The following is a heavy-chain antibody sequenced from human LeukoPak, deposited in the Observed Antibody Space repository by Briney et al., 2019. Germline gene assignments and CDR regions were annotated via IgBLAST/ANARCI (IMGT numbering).Heavy chain of an antibody. V-gene: IGHV3-53*01. D-gene: IGHD3-10*01. Sequence: PGGSLRLSCAASGFTVSGNYMSWVRRAPGKGLECVSVIYSGVATYYADSVKGRFTISRDNSKNTLYLQMNSLRAEDTAVYYCARDLYGSGTYYTRYFDLWGRGTLVTVSS. J-gene: IGHJ2*01. CDR2: IYSGVAT. CDR3: ARDLYGSGTYYTRYFDL. CDR1: GFTVSGNY.